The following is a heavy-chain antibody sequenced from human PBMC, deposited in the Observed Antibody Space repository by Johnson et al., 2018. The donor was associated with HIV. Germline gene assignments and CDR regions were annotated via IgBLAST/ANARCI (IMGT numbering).Heavy chain of an antibody. CDR3: AKEGRDCTGGVCYSLAFDI. D-gene: IGHD2-8*02. Sequence: QVQLVESGGGLVKPGGSLRLSCAASGFIFSSYAMHWVRQAPGKGLEWLAIISYDGSNKYYADSVMGRFTISRDNSKNTLYLQMNSLRAEDTAVYYCAKEGRDCTGGVCYSLAFDIWGQGTMVTVSS. CDR1: GFIFSSYA. CDR2: ISYDGSNK. J-gene: IGHJ3*02. V-gene: IGHV3-30*04.